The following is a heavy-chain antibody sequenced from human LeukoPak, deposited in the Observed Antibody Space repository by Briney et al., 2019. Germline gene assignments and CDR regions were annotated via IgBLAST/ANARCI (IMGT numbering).Heavy chain of an antibody. V-gene: IGHV4-59*01. Sequence: SSETLSLTCTVCGGSISSYYWSWIRQPPGKGLEWIGYIYYSGSTSYNPSLKSRVTISVDTSKKQFSLKLSSVTAADTAFYYCARYIVSYPHDAFDIWGQGTMVTVSS. D-gene: IGHD1-26*01. CDR3: ARYIVSYPHDAFDI. CDR1: GGSISSYY. CDR2: IYYSGST. J-gene: IGHJ3*02.